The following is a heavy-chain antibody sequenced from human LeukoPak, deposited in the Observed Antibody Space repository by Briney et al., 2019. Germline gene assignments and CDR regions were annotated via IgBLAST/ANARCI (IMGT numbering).Heavy chain of an antibody. CDR3: ARDHYDILTGSYYDY. V-gene: IGHV4-30-2*01. CDR1: GGSISSGGYS. Sequence: SETLSLTCAVSGGSISSGGYSWSWIRQPPGKGLEWIGYIYHSGSTYYNPSLKSRVTISVDRSKNQFSLKLSSVTAADTAVYYCARDHYDILTGSYYDYWGQGTLVTVSS. D-gene: IGHD3-9*01. J-gene: IGHJ4*02. CDR2: IYHSGST.